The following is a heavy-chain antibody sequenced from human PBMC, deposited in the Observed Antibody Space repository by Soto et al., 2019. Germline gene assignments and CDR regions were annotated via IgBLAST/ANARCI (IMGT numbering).Heavy chain of an antibody. D-gene: IGHD2-2*03. CDR3: ARLNGYCVSTSCHGYYGMDV. CDR2: IYYTGTT. V-gene: IGHV4-59*01. J-gene: IGHJ6*02. CDR1: GGSISSYY. Sequence: PSETVSLTCTVSGGSISSYYWSWIRQPPEKGLEWIGHIYYTGTTNYNPSLKSRVSISVDTSKKRFSLKLSSVTAADTAVYYCARLNGYCVSTSCHGYYGMDVWGQGTTVTVSS.